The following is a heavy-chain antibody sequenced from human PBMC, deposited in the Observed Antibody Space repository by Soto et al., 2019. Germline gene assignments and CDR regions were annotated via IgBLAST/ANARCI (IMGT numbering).Heavy chain of an antibody. V-gene: IGHV1-18*01. CDR2: ISAYNGNT. Sequence: ASVKLSCKACGDAFTSYGISWVRQAPRQGLEWMGWISAYNGNTNYAQKLQGRVTMTTDTSTSTAYMELRSLRSDDTAVYYCARGNIVVVSPLTDFDYWGQGTLVTVSS. CDR1: GDAFTSYG. J-gene: IGHJ4*02. D-gene: IGHD2-21*01. CDR3: ARGNIVVVSPLTDFDY.